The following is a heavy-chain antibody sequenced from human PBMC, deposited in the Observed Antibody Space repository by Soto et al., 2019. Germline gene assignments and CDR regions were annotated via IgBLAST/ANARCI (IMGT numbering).Heavy chain of an antibody. V-gene: IGHV3-73*01. J-gene: IGHJ4*02. CDR3: IRGGSPYYYDY. CDR2: ILSKAGNYAT. CDR1: GFIFSGSA. Sequence: EVQLVESGGGLVQPGGSLKLSCAASGFIFSGSAVHWVRQASGKGLEWVGRILSKAGNYATAYPASMKGRFTIYRDDSENTAFLQMNSLKTDDTAVYYCIRGGSPYYYDYWGQGTLVAVSS.